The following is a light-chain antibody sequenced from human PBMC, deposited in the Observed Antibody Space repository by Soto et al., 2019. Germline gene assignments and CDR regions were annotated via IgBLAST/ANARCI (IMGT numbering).Light chain of an antibody. CDR1: QDITNY. CDR2: DVS. V-gene: IGKV1-33*01. CDR3: QQYGSLPFT. J-gene: IGKJ3*01. Sequence: DIPMPQSPSSLSASVGDRVTITCQASQDITNYLNWYQQKPGKAPKLLIYDVSRLDTGVPSRFRGRGSGRHLTFTISSLQPEDIAKYFCQQYGSLPFTFGPGTKVNIK.